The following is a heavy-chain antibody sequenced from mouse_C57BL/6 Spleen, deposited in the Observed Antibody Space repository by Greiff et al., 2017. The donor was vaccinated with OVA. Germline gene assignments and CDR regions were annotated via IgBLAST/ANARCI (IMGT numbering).Heavy chain of an antibody. J-gene: IGHJ2*01. CDR1: GYTFTDYE. V-gene: IGHV1-15*01. Sequence: QVQLQQSGAELVRPGASVTLSCKASGYTFTDYEMHWVKQTPVHGLEWIGAIYPETGGTAYNQKFKGKAILTADKSSSTAYMELRSLTSEDSAVYDSTPLSRANGDYWGQGTTLTVSS. CDR2: IYPETGGT. CDR3: TPLSRANGDY.